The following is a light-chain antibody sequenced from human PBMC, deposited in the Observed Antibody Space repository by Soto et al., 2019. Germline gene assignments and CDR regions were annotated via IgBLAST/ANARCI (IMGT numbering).Light chain of an antibody. CDR1: QSISSY. J-gene: IGKJ2*02. Sequence: DIQMTQSPSSLSASVGDRVTITCRASQSISSYLNWYQQKPGKAPKLLIYAASSLQSGVPSRFSGSRSGTNFTLNISSLQPEDFATYYCHQSYSTHRTFGQGTKLEIK. CDR3: HQSYSTHRT. V-gene: IGKV1-39*01. CDR2: AAS.